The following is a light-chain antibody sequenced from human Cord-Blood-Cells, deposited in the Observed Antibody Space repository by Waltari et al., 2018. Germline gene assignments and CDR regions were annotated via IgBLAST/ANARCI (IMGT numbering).Light chain of an antibody. CDR2: LGS. CDR1: QSLLHSNGYNY. Sequence: DIVLTQSPLSLPVTPGEPASISCRSSQSLLHSNGYNYLDWYLQKPGQSPQLLIYLGSNRASGVPDRCSGSGSGTDFTLKISRVEAEDVGVYYCMQALQTPPPTVGGGTKVEIK. V-gene: IGKV2-28*01. J-gene: IGKJ4*01. CDR3: MQALQTPPPT.